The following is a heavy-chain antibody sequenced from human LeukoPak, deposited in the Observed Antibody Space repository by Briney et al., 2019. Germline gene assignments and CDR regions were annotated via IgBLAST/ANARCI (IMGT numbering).Heavy chain of an antibody. CDR1: GGSISSGGYY. J-gene: IGHJ3*02. Sequence: SETLSLTCTVSGGSISSGGYYWSWIRQHPGKGLEWIGYIYYSGSTYYNPSLKSRVTISVDTSKNQFSLKLSPVTAADTAVYYCARGGVYYYDSSDRGAFDIWGQGTMVTVSS. CDR2: IYYSGST. V-gene: IGHV4-31*03. D-gene: IGHD3-22*01. CDR3: ARGGVYYYDSSDRGAFDI.